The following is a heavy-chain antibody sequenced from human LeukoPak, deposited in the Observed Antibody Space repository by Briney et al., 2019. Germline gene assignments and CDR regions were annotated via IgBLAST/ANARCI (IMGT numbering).Heavy chain of an antibody. CDR1: GGSISSYY. CDR2: IYYSGST. CDR3: ARIKSIAARPDWFDP. Sequence: PSETLSLTCTVSGGSISSYYWSWIRQPPGKGLEWIGYIYYSGSTNHNPSLKSRVTISVDTSKNQFSLKLSSVTAADTAVYYCARIKSIAARPDWFDPWGQGTLVTVSS. V-gene: IGHV4-59*08. D-gene: IGHD6-6*01. J-gene: IGHJ5*02.